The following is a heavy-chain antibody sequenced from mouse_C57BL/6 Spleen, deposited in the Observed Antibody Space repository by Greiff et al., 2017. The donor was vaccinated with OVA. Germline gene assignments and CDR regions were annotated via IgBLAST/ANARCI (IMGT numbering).Heavy chain of an antibody. V-gene: IGHV7-1*01. CDR2: SRNKANDYTT. Sequence: EVKLMESGGGLVQSGRSLRLSCATSGFTFSDFYMEWVRQAPGKGLEWIAASRNKANDYTTEYSASVKGRLIVSRDTSQSILYLQMNALRAEDTAIYYCARDAVRGYFDVWGTGTTVTVSS. CDR1: GFTFSDFY. J-gene: IGHJ1*03. CDR3: ARDAVRGYFDV.